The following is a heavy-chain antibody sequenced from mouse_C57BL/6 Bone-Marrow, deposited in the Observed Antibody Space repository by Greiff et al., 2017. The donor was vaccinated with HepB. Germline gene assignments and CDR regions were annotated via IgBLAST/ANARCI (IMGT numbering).Heavy chain of an antibody. CDR3: ARGKRYFDY. J-gene: IGHJ2*01. CDR1: GYTFTDYY. V-gene: IGHV1-19*01. Sequence: VQLKQSGPVLVKPGASVKMSCKASGYTFTDYYMNWVKQSHGKSLEWIGVINPYNGGTSYNQKFKGKATLTVDKSSSTAYMELNSLTSEDSAVYYCARGKRYFDYWGQGTTLTVSS. CDR2: INPYNGGT.